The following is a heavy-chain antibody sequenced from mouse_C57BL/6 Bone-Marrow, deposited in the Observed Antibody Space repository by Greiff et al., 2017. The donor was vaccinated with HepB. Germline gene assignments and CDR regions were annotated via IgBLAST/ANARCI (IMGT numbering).Heavy chain of an antibody. CDR1: GFTFSDYG. V-gene: IGHV5-17*01. CDR3: ARVPLIYDGYYGAMDY. CDR2: ISSGSSTI. Sequence: EVKLMESGGGLVKPGGSLKLSCAASGFTFSDYGMHWVRQAPEKGLEWVAYISSGSSTIYYADTVKGRFTISRDNAKNTLFLQMTSLRSEDTAMYYCARVPLIYDGYYGAMDYWGQGTSVTVSS. J-gene: IGHJ4*01. D-gene: IGHD2-3*01.